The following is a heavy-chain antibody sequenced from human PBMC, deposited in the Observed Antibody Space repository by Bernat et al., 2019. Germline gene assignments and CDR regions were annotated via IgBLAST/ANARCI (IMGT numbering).Heavy chain of an antibody. CDR2: ISSSGSTI. Sequence: EVQLVESGGGLVQPGGSLRLSCAASGFTFSSYEMNWVRQAPGKGLEWVSYISSSGSTIYYADSVKGRFTISRDNAKNSLYLQMNSLRAEDTAVYDCARDADSSSWYYWYFDLWGRGTLVTVSS. D-gene: IGHD6-13*01. V-gene: IGHV3-48*03. J-gene: IGHJ2*01. CDR1: GFTFSSYE. CDR3: ARDADSSSWYYWYFDL.